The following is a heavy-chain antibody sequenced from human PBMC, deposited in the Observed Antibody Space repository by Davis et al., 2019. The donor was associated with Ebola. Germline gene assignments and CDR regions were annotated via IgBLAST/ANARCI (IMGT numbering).Heavy chain of an antibody. J-gene: IGHJ6*02. V-gene: IGHV1-3*01. CDR3: ARIILGRDFYGMDV. D-gene: IGHD2-21*01. CDR1: GFTFTNYA. CDR2: INAGNGNT. Sequence: ASVKVSCKASGFTFTNYAIHWVRQAPGQSLEWVGWINAGNGNTKYSQKFQGRVTITTDTSASTAYMELSSLRSEETAMFYCARIILGRDFYGMDVWGQGTTVTVSS.